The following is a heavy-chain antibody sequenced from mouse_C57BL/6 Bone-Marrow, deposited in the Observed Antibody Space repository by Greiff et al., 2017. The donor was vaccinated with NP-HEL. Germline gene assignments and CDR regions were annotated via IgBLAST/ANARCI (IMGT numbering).Heavy chain of an antibody. Sequence: VQLQQSGAELARPGASVKMSCKASGYTFTSYTMHWVKQRPGQGLEWIGYINPSSGYTKYNQKFKDKATSTADKSSSTAYMQLSSLTSEDSAVYYCASGDYGSSYGYWGQGTTLTVSS. D-gene: IGHD1-1*01. CDR3: ASGDYGSSYGY. CDR2: INPSSGYT. J-gene: IGHJ2*01. CDR1: GYTFTSYT. V-gene: IGHV1-4*01.